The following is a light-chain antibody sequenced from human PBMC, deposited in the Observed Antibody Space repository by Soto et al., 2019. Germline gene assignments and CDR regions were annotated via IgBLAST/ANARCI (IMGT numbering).Light chain of an antibody. CDR3: QSYDTSLSAYVV. CDR1: SSNIGAGFD. J-gene: IGLJ2*01. CDR2: GND. V-gene: IGLV1-40*01. Sequence: QSVLTQPPSVSGGPGERVTISCTGSSSNIGAGFDVHWYQQLPGTAPKLLIFGNDNRPSGVPDRFSGSKSGPSASLAIAGLQAEDEADYYCQSYDTSLSAYVVFGGGTKVTVL.